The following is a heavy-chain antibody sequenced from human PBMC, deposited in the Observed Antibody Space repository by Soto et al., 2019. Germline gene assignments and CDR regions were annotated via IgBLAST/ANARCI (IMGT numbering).Heavy chain of an antibody. V-gene: IGHV3-23*01. CDR1: GFTFISYA. CDR2: ISGSGGST. D-gene: IGHD6-19*01. CDR3: AKRSSGWYFDL. Sequence: GGSLRLSCAASGFTFISYAMSWVRQAPGKGLEWVSVISGSGGSTYYANSVKGRFTISRDNSKNTLYLQMNSLRAEDTAVYYCAKRSSGWYFDLWGRGTLVTVS. J-gene: IGHJ2*01.